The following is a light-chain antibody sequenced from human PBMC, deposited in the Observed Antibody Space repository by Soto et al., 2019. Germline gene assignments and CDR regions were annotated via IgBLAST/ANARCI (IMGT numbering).Light chain of an antibody. CDR2: AAS. CDR1: EDISTW. V-gene: IGKV1-12*01. CDR3: QHADSFPLIA. Sequence: DIQMTQYPSSVSASVGDRVTITCRSSEDISTWLAWYQQEPGKAPKLLIYAASSLQSGVPSRFSGSGSGTDFTLTISSLQPEDFATYYCQHADSFPLIAFGQRARLENK. J-gene: IGKJ5*01.